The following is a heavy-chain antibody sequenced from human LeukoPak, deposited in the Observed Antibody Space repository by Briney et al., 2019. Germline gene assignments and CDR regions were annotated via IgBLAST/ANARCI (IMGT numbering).Heavy chain of an antibody. Sequence: GESLKISCQGSGYIFTSYWIDWVRQRPGKGLEWMGIIYPGDSDTRYSPSFQGQVTISVDKSTNTAYLQWSSLKDSDTAIYYCARHGSLAAAALYWGQGTLVTVSS. V-gene: IGHV5-51*01. CDR1: GYIFTSYW. CDR3: ARHGSLAAAALY. D-gene: IGHD6-13*01. CDR2: IYPGDSDT. J-gene: IGHJ4*02.